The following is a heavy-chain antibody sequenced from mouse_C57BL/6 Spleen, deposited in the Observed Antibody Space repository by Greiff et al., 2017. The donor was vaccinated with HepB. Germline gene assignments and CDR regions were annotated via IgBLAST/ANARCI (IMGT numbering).Heavy chain of an antibody. CDR1: GFTFSSYA. CDR2: ISDGGSYT. CDR3: ARGGGNYYFDY. V-gene: IGHV5-4*01. D-gene: IGHD2-1*01. Sequence: DVHLVESGGGLVKPGGSLKLSCAASGFTFSSYAMSWVRQTPEKRLEWVATISDGGSYTYYPDNVKGRFTISRDNAKNNLYLQMSHLKSEDTAMYYCARGGGNYYFDYWGQGTTLTVSS. J-gene: IGHJ2*01.